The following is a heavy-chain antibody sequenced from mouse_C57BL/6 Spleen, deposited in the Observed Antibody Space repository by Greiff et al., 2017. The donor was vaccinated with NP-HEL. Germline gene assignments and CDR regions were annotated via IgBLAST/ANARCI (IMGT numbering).Heavy chain of an antibody. CDR2: IRNKANGFTT. D-gene: IGHD1-1*01. CDR3: ALRDNSSSYRYFDV. J-gene: IGHJ1*03. CDR1: GFTFTDYY. Sequence: DVMLVESGGGLVQPGGSLSLSCAASGFTFTDYYMSWVRQPPGKALEWLGFIRNKANGFTTEYSVSEKGRFTTSRDNSQSSLYLQMNALGAEDSATYYCALRDNSSSYRYFDVWGTGTTVTVSS. V-gene: IGHV7-3*01.